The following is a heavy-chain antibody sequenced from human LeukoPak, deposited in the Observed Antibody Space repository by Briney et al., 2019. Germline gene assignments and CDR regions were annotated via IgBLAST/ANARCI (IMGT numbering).Heavy chain of an antibody. CDR2: ISAYNGNT. D-gene: IGHD3-10*01. V-gene: IGHV1-18*04. CDR3: ARVPDYYGSGSYSLLFDY. CDR1: GYTFTSYG. J-gene: IGHJ4*02. Sequence: ASVKVSFKASGYTFTSYGISWVRQAPGQGLEWMGWISAYNGNTNYAQKLQGRVTMTTDTSTSTAYMELRSLRSDDTAVYYCARVPDYYGSGSYSLLFDYWGQGTLVTVSS.